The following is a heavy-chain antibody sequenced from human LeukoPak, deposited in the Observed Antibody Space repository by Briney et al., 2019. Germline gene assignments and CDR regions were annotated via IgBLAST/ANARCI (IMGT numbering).Heavy chain of an antibody. J-gene: IGHJ4*02. CDR2: IYHSGST. CDR3: AREPGWDCSSTSACYFDY. V-gene: IGHV4-4*02. D-gene: IGHD2-2*01. Sequence: GSLRLSCEASGFTFSSYSLNWVRQPPGKGLEWIGEIYHSGSTNYNPSLKSRVTISVDKSKNQFSLKLSSVTAADTAVYYCAREPGWDCSSTSACYFDYWGQGTLVTVSS. CDR1: GFTFSSYSL.